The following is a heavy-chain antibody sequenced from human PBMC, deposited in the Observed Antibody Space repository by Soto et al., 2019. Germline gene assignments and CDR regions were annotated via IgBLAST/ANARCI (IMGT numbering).Heavy chain of an antibody. Sequence: GGSLRLSCAASGFTFSSYGMHWVRQAPGKGLEWVAVISYDGSNKYYADSVKGRFTISRDNSKNTLYLQMNSLRAEDTAVYYCAKARDSSGYYSHYFDYWGQGNLVTVSS. D-gene: IGHD3-22*01. CDR2: ISYDGSNK. CDR1: GFTFSSYG. V-gene: IGHV3-30*18. CDR3: AKARDSSGYYSHYFDY. J-gene: IGHJ4*02.